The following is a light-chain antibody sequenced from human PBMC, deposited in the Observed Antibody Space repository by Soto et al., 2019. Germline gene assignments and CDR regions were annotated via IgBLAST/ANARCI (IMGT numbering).Light chain of an antibody. CDR2: ENN. CDR1: SSNIGNNY. J-gene: IGLJ3*02. CDR3: GTWDSSLSAGGV. Sequence: QSVLTQPPSVSAAPGQKVTISCSGSSSNIGNNYVSWYQQLPGTAPKLLIYENNKRPSGITDRFSGSKSGTSATLGITGLQTGDEADYYCGTWDSSLSAGGVFGGGTKLTVL. V-gene: IGLV1-51*02.